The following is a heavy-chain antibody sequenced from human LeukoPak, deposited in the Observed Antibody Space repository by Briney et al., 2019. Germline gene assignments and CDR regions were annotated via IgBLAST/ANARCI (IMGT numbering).Heavy chain of an antibody. Sequence: GGSLRLSCAASGFTFSTYWMHWVRQAPGKGLVWVSRIKSDGGTNYADSVKGRFTISRDNSKNTLYLQMNSLRAEDTAVYYCARDRGDRGTLMVRGVIENWGQGTLVTVSS. D-gene: IGHD3-10*01. CDR2: IKSDGGT. CDR3: ARDRGDRGTLMVRGVIEN. CDR1: GFTFSTYW. J-gene: IGHJ4*02. V-gene: IGHV3-74*01.